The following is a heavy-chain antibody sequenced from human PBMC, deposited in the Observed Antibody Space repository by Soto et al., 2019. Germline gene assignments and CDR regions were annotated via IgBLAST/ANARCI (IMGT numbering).Heavy chain of an antibody. CDR3: ARRHGRYFDY. Sequence: QVQLQESGPGLVKPSETLSLTCTVSGGSISSYYWSWIRQPPGKGLEWIGYIYYSGSTNYNPSLKSRVTISVDTSKNQFSLKVSSVTAADTAVYYCARRHGRYFDYWGQGTLVTVSS. V-gene: IGHV4-59*08. CDR2: IYYSGST. J-gene: IGHJ4*02. CDR1: GGSISSYY.